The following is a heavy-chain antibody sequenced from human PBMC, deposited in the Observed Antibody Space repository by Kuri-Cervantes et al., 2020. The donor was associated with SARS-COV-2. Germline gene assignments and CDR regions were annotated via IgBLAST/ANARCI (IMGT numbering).Heavy chain of an antibody. CDR1: GYTLTELS. V-gene: IGHV1-24*01. Sequence: ASVKVSCKVSGYTLTELSMHWVRQAPGKGLEWMGGFDPEDGETIYAQKFQGRVTMTEDTSTDTAYMELSSLRSEDTAVYYCATAPAVVAANWFDTWGQGTLVTVSS. CDR2: FDPEDGET. CDR3: ATAPAVVAANWFDT. J-gene: IGHJ5*02. D-gene: IGHD2-15*01.